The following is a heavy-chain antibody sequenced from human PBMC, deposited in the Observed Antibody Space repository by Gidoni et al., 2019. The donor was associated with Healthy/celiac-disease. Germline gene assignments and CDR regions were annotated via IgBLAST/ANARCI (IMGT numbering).Heavy chain of an antibody. CDR2: INVGNGTT. J-gene: IGHJ4*02. CDR3: ARDTN. V-gene: IGHV1-3*01. CDR1: GYTFTRYA. D-gene: IGHD2-2*01. Sequence: QVQLVQSGAEVKKPGASVKVSCKASGYTFTRYAMHWVRQAPGQRLEWMGWINVGNGTTKDSQSFRGRVTITRDTSASTAYMELSSLRSEDTAVYYCARDTNWGQGTLVTVSS.